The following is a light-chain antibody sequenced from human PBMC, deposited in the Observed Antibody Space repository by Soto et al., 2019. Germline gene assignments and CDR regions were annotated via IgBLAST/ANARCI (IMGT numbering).Light chain of an antibody. CDR3: CSYAGRSTHVV. Sequence: QSALTQPASVSGSPGQAITISCTGTSSDVGSYNLVSWYQQHPGKAPKLMIYEVSKRPSGVSNRFSGSKSGNTASLTISGLQAEDEADYYCCSYAGRSTHVVFGGGTKLNVL. J-gene: IGLJ2*01. CDR2: EVS. V-gene: IGLV2-23*02. CDR1: SSDVGSYNL.